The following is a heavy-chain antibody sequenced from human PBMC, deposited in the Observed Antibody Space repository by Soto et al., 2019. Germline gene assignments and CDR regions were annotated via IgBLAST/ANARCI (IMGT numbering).Heavy chain of an antibody. D-gene: IGHD3-22*01. CDR3: AGGYQVPGRY. CDR2: INHSGST. V-gene: IGHV4-34*01. J-gene: IGHJ4*02. Sequence: QVQLQQWGAGLLKPSETLSLTCAVYGGSFSGYYWNWIRQPPGKGLEWIAYINHSGSTNYNQSLKSRITISIDTSKHQFSLRLSSVAAADTGVYYCAGGYQVPGRYWGQGTLVTVSS. CDR1: GGSFSGYY.